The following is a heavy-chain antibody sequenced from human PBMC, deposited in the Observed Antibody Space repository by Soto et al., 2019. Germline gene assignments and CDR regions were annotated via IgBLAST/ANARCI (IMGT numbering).Heavy chain of an antibody. V-gene: IGHV1-8*01. D-gene: IGHD3-22*01. Sequence: QVQLVQSGAEVKKPGASVKVSCKASGYTFTSYDINWVRQATGQGLEWMGWMNPNSGNTGYAQKFQGRVTMTRNTSISTAYMELSSLRSEDTAVYYCARGWRLYSGGGYYSRAFDIWGQGTMVTVSS. CDR2: MNPNSGNT. CDR3: ARGWRLYSGGGYYSRAFDI. J-gene: IGHJ3*02. CDR1: GYTFTSYD.